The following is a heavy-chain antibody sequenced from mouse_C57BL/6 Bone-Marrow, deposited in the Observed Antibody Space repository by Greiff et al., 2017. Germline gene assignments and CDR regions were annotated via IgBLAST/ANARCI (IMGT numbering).Heavy chain of an antibody. CDR3: ARGPYCGRSYAWFAD. V-gene: IGHV1-81*01. CDR1: GYTFTSSG. D-gene: IGHD1-1*01. CDR2: IYPRSGNT. J-gene: IGHJ3*01. Sequence: VKLMESGAELARPGASVKLSCKASGYTFTSSGISWVKQRTGHGLEWIGEIYPRSGNTYSNEKFKGKATLTADKSSSTASMELRSLTYDDSAVYCCARGPYCGRSYAWFADWGQGTLVTGSA.